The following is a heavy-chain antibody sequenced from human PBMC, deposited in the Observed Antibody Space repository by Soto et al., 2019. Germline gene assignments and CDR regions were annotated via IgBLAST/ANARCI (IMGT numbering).Heavy chain of an antibody. V-gene: IGHV3-30*18. CDR3: AKDRVGGTFYTPLAF. J-gene: IGHJ4*02. CDR2: ITYDGSFQ. D-gene: IGHD1-7*01. Sequence: GGSLRLSCQASGFNFDNYGMHWVRQAPGKGLEWVAVITYDGSFQYYADSVKGRFTNSRDNSKNTLSLHLNTLKPEDTAVYHCAKDRVGGTFYTPLAFWGQGTLVTVSS. CDR1: GFNFDNYG.